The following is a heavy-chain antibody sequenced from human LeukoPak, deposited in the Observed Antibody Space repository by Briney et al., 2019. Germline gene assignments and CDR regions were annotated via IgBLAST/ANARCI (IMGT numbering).Heavy chain of an antibody. CDR1: GGTFSSYA. Sequence: ASVKVSCKASGGTFSSYAISWVRQAPGQGLEWMGGIIPIFGTANYAQKFQGRVTITTDESTSTAYMELSSLRSEDTAVYYCARDRGYRAAAAPYYFDYWGQGTLVTVSS. CDR3: ARDRGYRAAAAPYYFDY. CDR2: IIPIFGTA. D-gene: IGHD6-13*01. V-gene: IGHV1-69*05. J-gene: IGHJ4*02.